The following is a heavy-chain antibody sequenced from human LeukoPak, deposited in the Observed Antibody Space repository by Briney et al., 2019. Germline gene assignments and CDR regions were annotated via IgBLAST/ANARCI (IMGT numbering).Heavy chain of an antibody. V-gene: IGHV3-30-3*01. Sequence: GGSLRLSCAASGFTFSSYAVHWVRQAPGKGLEWVAVISYDGSNKYYADSVKGRFTISRDNSKNTLYLQMNSLRAEDTAVYYCARASGRNAFDIWGQGTMVTVSS. J-gene: IGHJ3*02. CDR3: ARASGRNAFDI. D-gene: IGHD1-26*01. CDR2: ISYDGSNK. CDR1: GFTFSSYA.